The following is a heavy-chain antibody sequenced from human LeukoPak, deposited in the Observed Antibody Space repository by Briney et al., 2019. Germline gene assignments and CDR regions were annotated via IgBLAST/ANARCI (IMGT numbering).Heavy chain of an antibody. CDR2: XXXXXXDT. CDR1: GYSFTSYW. Sequence: GESLKISCKGSGYSFTSYWIGWVRQMPGKGLXXXXXXXXXXXDTRYSPSFQGQVTISADKSISTTYLQWSSLKASDTAMYYCARHRIAVAGTSYYYYGMDVWGKGTTVTVSS. V-gene: IGHV5-51*01. J-gene: IGHJ6*04. CDR3: ARHRIAVAGTSYYYYGMDV. D-gene: IGHD6-19*01.